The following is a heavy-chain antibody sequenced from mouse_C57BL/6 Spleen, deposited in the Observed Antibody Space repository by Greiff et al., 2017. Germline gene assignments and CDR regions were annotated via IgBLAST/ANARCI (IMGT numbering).Heavy chain of an antibody. Sequence: QVQLQQPGAELVMPGASVKLSCKASGYTFTSYWMHWVKQRPGQGLEWIGEIDPSDSYTNYNQKFKGKSTLTVDKSSSTAYMQLSSLTSEDSAVYYSASIDTTYYFDYWGQGTTLTVSS. CDR2: IDPSDSYT. V-gene: IGHV1-69*01. CDR1: GYTFTSYW. CDR3: ASIDTTYYFDY. D-gene: IGHD1-1*01. J-gene: IGHJ2*01.